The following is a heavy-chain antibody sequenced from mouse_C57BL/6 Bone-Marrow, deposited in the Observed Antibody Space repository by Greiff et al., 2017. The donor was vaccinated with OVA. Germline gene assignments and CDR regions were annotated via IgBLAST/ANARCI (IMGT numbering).Heavy chain of an antibody. CDR3: ALNWDYYAMDY. V-gene: IGHV14-3*01. CDR2: IDPANGNT. D-gene: IGHD4-1*01. CDR1: LFNIKNTY. Sequence: EVKLVESVAELVRPGAFVKLSCTASLFNIKNTYMHWVKQRPEQGLEWIGRIDPANGNTKYAPKFQGKATITADTSSNTAYLQLSSLTSEDTAIYYCALNWDYYAMDYWGQGTSVTVSS. J-gene: IGHJ4*01.